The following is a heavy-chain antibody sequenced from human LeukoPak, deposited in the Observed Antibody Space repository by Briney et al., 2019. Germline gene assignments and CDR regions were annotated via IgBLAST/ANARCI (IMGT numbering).Heavy chain of an antibody. CDR3: ARGTDYQLPLLDC. D-gene: IGHD2-2*01. CDR1: GYTFIRYY. Sequence: ASVKVSCKASGYTFIRYYMYWVRQAPGQGLEWMGIINPSGGSTSYAQKFQGRLTMTRDTSTSTVYMELSSLRSENTAAYYCARGTDYQLPLLDCWGQGTLVTVSS. J-gene: IGHJ4*02. V-gene: IGHV1-46*01. CDR2: INPSGGST.